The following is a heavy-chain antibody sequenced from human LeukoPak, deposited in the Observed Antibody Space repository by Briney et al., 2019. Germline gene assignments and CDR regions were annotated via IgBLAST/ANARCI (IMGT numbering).Heavy chain of an antibody. CDR1: GFTFSSYY. CDR2: IKQDGSEK. Sequence: GGSLRLSCVASGFTFSSYYMTWVRQAPGKGLEWVANIKQDGSEKNYVDSVKGRFTISRDNSKNTVYLQMNSLRAEDTAVYFCAKEALPGIAVAGRVYWGQGTLVTVSS. D-gene: IGHD6-19*01. V-gene: IGHV3-7*03. J-gene: IGHJ4*02. CDR3: AKEALPGIAVAGRVY.